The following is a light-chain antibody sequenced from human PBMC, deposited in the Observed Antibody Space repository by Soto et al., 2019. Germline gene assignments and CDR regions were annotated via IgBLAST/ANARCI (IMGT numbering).Light chain of an antibody. J-gene: IGKJ4*01. V-gene: IGKV3-11*01. Sequence: EIVLTQSPVTLSLSPGERATLSCRASQSVSTYLAWYQQKVGQAPRLLIYDASKRATGIPARFRGSGSGTDFTLTISSLEPEDFAVYYCQQRSDWPLTFGGGTKVDIK. CDR3: QQRSDWPLT. CDR1: QSVSTY. CDR2: DAS.